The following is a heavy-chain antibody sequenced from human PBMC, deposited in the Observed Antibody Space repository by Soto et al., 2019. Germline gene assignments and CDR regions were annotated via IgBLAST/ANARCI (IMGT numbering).Heavy chain of an antibody. CDR3: ARGYDFYGWFDP. CDR2: IYSGGST. J-gene: IGHJ5*02. Sequence: GGSLRLSCAASGFTVSSNYMSWVRQAPGKGLEWVSVIYSGGSTYYADSVKGRFPISRDNSKNTLYLQMNSLRAEDTAVYYCARGYDFYGWFDPWGQGTLVTVSS. CDR1: GFTVSSNY. D-gene: IGHD3-3*01. V-gene: IGHV3-53*01.